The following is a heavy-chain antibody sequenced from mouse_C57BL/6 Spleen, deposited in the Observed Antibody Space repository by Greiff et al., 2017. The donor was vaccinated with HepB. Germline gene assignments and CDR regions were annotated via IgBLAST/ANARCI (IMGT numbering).Heavy chain of an antibody. Sequence: VQLQQSGAELVKPGASVKISCKASGYAFSSYWMDWVKQRPGKGLEWIGQIYPGDGDTNYNGKFKGKATLTADKSSSTAYMQLSSLTSEDSAVYFCARGGSRSPYFDYWGQGTTPTVSS. CDR1: GYAFSSYW. D-gene: IGHD1-1*01. CDR3: ARGGSRSPYFDY. J-gene: IGHJ2*01. V-gene: IGHV1-80*01. CDR2: IYPGDGDT.